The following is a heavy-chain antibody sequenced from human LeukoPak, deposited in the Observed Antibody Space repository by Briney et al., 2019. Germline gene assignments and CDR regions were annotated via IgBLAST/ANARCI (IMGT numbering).Heavy chain of an antibody. CDR1: GFTFSSYG. D-gene: IGHD3-10*01. J-gene: IGHJ4*02. Sequence: PGGSLRLSCAASGFTFSSYGMHWVRQAPGKGLEWVAVISYDGSNKYYADSVKGRFTISRDNSKNTLYLQMNSLRAEDTAVYYCAKGGGRRYYLGDFDYWGQGTLVTVSS. CDR2: ISYDGSNK. CDR3: AKGGGRRYYLGDFDY. V-gene: IGHV3-30*18.